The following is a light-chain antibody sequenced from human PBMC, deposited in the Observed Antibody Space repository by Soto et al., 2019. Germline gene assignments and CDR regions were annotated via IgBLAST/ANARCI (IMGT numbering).Light chain of an antibody. CDR2: GAS. CDR1: QSVGSN. J-gene: IGKJ1*01. CDR3: QQYNNWGS. Sequence: EIVMTQSPATLSVFPGERATLSCRASQSVGSNLAWYQQKPGQAPRLLIYGASTRATGIPARFSGSGSGTEFTLTISILQSEDFAVYYCQQYNNWGSFGQGTKVEIK. V-gene: IGKV3-15*01.